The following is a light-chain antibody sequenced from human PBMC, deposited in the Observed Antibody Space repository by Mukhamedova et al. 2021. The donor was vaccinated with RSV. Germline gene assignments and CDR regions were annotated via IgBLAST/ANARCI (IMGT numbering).Light chain of an antibody. J-gene: IGKJ2*01. CDR2: SAS. V-gene: IGKV1-27*01. CDR3: QQYNNWPYT. Sequence: WYQRRVHGKVPKLLIYSASSLQSGVPSRFSGSGSGTEFTLTISSLQSEDFAVYYCQQYNNWPYTFGQGTKLEIK.